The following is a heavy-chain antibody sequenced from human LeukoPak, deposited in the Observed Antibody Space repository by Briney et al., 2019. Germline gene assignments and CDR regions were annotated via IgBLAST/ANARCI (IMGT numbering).Heavy chain of an antibody. D-gene: IGHD3-22*01. CDR1: GGSISSYY. CDR2: IYTSGST. Sequence: PSETLSLTCTVSGGSISSYYWSWIRQPAGKGLEWIGRIYTSGSTNYNPSLKSRVTILVDTSKNQFSLKLSSVTAADTAVYYCARDRYYYDSSARYFDYWGQGTLVTVSS. V-gene: IGHV4-4*07. J-gene: IGHJ4*02. CDR3: ARDRYYYDSSARYFDY.